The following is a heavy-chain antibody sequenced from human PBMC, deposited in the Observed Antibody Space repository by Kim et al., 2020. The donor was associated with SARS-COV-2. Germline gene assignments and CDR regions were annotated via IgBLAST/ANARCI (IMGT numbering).Heavy chain of an antibody. CDR2: IYYSGST. CDR3: ARGGGTMIVAGLGNWPGLN. J-gene: IGHJ4*02. D-gene: IGHD3-22*01. Sequence: SETLSLTCTVSGGSISSGGYYWSWIRQHPGKGLEWIGYIYYSGSTYYNPSLKSRVTISVDTSKNQFSLKLSSVTAADTAVYYCARGGGTMIVAGLGNWPGLNWGQGTLVTVSS. V-gene: IGHV4-31*03. CDR1: GGSISSGGYY.